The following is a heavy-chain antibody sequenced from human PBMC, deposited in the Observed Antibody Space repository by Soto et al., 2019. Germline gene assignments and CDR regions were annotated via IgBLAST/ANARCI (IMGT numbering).Heavy chain of an antibody. CDR2: ISWNSGSM. Sequence: PGGSLRLSCAASGFTFDDYAMHWVRQAPGKGLEWVSGISWNSGSMGYADSVKGRFTISRDNAKNSLYLQMNSLRAEDTALYYCAKVRAGTYYYMDVWGKGTTVTVSS. J-gene: IGHJ6*03. V-gene: IGHV3-9*01. CDR1: GFTFDDYA. D-gene: IGHD1-7*01. CDR3: AKVRAGTYYYMDV.